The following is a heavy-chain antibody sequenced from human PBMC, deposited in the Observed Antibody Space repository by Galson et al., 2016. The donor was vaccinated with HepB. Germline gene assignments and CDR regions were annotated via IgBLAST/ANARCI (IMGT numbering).Heavy chain of an antibody. J-gene: IGHJ3*02. CDR3: ANIGAFNI. CDR2: IYSAGKT. Sequence: SLRLSCAASGFTVSYNYITWVRQPPGKGLEWVSLIYSAGKTYYADSVKGRFTISRDHSKNTVYLQMNGLRADDTAMYYCANIGAFNIWGQGTMVTVSS. CDR1: GFTVSYNY. V-gene: IGHV3-53*01.